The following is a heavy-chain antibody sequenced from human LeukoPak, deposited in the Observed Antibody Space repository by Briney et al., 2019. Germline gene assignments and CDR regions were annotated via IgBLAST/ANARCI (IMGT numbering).Heavy chain of an antibody. CDR3: ARGYGSGSYYYYYYMDV. Sequence: GASVKVSCKASGYTFTSYDINWVRQATGQGLEWMGWMNPNSGNTGYAQKFQGRVTMTRNTSISTAYMELSSLRSEDTAVYYCARGYGSGSYYYYYYMDVWGKGTTVTISS. CDR1: GYTFTSYD. J-gene: IGHJ6*03. V-gene: IGHV1-8*01. CDR2: MNPNSGNT. D-gene: IGHD3-10*01.